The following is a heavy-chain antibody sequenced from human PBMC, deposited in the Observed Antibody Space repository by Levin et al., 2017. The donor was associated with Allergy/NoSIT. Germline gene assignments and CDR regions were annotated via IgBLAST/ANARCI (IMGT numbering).Heavy chain of an antibody. Sequence: SGPTLVKPTQTLTLTCTFSGFSLTTAGVAVGWIRQPPGKALEWLALIYWDDDKRYSPSLKNRLTITKDTSKNQVVLTLTYLYPVDTPTYYCSPPRYYDLEGNWCDPWGQGTLVTVSS. CDR2: IYWDDDK. CDR3: SPPRYYDLEGNWCDP. V-gene: IGHV2-5*02. CDR1: GFSLTTAGVA. J-gene: IGHJ5*02. D-gene: IGHD3-3*01.